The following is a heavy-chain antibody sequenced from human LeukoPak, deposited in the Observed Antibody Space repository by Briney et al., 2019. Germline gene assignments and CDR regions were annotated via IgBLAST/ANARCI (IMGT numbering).Heavy chain of an antibody. D-gene: IGHD1-26*01. V-gene: IGHV4-4*07. CDR2: IHAGGST. J-gene: IGHJ5*02. CDR1: DTSINTYY. Sequence: NPSETLSLTCTVSDTSINTYYWSWIRQPAGKGLEWIGRIHAGGSTNYNPSLKSRVTISADTSKNQFSLKLSSVTAADTAVYYCAREFRKGWDWFDPWGQGTLVTVSS. CDR3: AREFRKGWDWFDP.